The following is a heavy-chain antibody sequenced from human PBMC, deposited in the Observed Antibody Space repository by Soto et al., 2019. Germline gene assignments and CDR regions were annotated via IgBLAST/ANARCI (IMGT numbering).Heavy chain of an antibody. V-gene: IGHV1-46*01. CDR3: ASTSEGIAAALYYYGMDA. CDR2: INPSGGST. Sequence: ASVKVSCKASGYTFTSYYMHWVRQAPGQGLEWMGIINPSGGSTSYAQKFQGRVTMTRDTSTSTVYMELSSLRSEDTAVYYCASTSEGIAAALYYYGMDAWGQGTTVTVSS. D-gene: IGHD6-13*01. J-gene: IGHJ6*02. CDR1: GYTFTSYY.